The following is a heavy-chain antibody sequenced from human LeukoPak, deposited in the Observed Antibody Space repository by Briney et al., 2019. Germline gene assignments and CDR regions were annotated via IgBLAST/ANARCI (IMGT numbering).Heavy chain of an antibody. CDR2: IYYSGST. V-gene: IGHV4-59*08. J-gene: IGHJ4*02. CDR3: ARHRQGGIYSSSWYGFDY. Sequence: SETLSLTCTVSGGSISSYYWSWIRQPPGKGLEWIGYIYYSGSTNYNPSLTSRVTISVDTSKNQFSLKLSSVTAADTAVYYCARHRQGGIYSSSWYGFDYWGQGTLVTVSS. CDR1: GGSISSYY. D-gene: IGHD6-13*01.